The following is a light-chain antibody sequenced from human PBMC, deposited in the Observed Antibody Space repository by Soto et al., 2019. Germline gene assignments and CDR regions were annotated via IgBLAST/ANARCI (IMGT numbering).Light chain of an antibody. V-gene: IGKV3-20*01. J-gene: IGKJ2*01. CDR1: QRVTASY. Sequence: EIVLTQSPGTLSLSPGERATLSCRASQRVTASYLAWYHQKPGQAPRLLIYAAASRATGIPARFSGSGSGTDFTLTITSLEPKDFAVYYCQQYRSSPFTFGLSTKVESK. CDR2: AAA. CDR3: QQYRSSPFT.